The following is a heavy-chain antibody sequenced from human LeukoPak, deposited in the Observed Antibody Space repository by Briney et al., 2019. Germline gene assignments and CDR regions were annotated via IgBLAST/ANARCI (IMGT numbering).Heavy chain of an antibody. J-gene: IGHJ5*02. CDR2: IIPIFGTA. CDR3: ARGNCSSTSCSFTALYNWFDP. CDR1: GYTLTELS. D-gene: IGHD2-2*01. V-gene: IGHV1-69*13. Sequence: SVKVSCKVSGYTLTELSMHWVRQAPGKGLEWMGGIIPIFGTANYAQKFQGRVTITADESTSTAYMELSSLRSEDTAVYYCARGNCSSTSCSFTALYNWFDPWGQGTLVTVSS.